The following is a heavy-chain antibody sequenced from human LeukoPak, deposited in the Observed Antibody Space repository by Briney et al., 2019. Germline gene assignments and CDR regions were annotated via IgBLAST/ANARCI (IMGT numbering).Heavy chain of an antibody. D-gene: IGHD6-6*01. CDR1: GFIFTTYA. CDR3: TRPAPPGVLVYGFHI. V-gene: IGHV3-30*03. Sequence: GGSLRLSCAASGFIFTTYAKHWVRQAPGKGLEWVAIISYDGNYRNYADSVKGRFTISRDNSKNTLYLQMNSLGAEDTAVYYCTRPAPPGVLVYGFHIWGQGTMVTVSS. CDR2: ISYDGNYR. J-gene: IGHJ3*02.